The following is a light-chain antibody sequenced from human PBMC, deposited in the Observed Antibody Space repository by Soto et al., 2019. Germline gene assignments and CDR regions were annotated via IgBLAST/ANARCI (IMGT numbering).Light chain of an antibody. Sequence: QSVLTQPASVSGSPGQSITISCTGTRRDVGGYNYVSWYQQYPGKSPKLLIYEVTHRHSGVSNRFSGSKSGNTASLTISGLQAEDEADYYCSSYTISNTLPFVFGTGTKVTVL. V-gene: IGLV2-14*01. CDR2: EVT. CDR3: SSYTISNTLPFV. J-gene: IGLJ1*01. CDR1: RRDVGGYNY.